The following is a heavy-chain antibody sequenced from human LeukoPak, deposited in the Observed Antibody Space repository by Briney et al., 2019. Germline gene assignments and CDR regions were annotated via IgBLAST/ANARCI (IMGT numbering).Heavy chain of an antibody. D-gene: IGHD6-6*01. CDR2: IFYSGTT. CDR3: ARATWTAPPIFDY. J-gene: IGHJ4*02. V-gene: IGHV4-39*01. Sequence: SETLSLICAVSGGFIRTSTYYWGWVRQPPGKGLEWVGSIFYSGTTYYNPSLTSRVTVSVDTSKNQFSLKLSAVTAADTAVYYCARATWTAPPIFDYWGQGTLVTVSS. CDR1: GGFIRTSTYY.